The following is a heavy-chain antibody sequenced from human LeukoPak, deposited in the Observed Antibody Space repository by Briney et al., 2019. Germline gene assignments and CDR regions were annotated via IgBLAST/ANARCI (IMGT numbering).Heavy chain of an antibody. J-gene: IGHJ3*02. CDR2: IYYSGST. D-gene: IGHD3-22*01. CDR3: ARGAPYYYDSSARSFDI. CDR1: RGSISSYY. Sequence: SETLSLTCTVSRGSISSYYWSWIRQPPGKGLEWIGYIYYSGSTNYNPSLKSRVTISVDTSKNQFSLKLSSVTAADTAVYYCARGAPYYYDSSARSFDIWGQGTMVTVSS. V-gene: IGHV4-59*01.